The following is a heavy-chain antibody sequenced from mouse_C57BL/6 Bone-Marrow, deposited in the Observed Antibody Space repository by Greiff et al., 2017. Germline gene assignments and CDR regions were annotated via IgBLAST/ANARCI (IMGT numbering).Heavy chain of an antibody. D-gene: IGHD2-4*01. J-gene: IGHJ2*01. CDR1: GYTFTSYW. V-gene: IGHV1-69*01. Sequence: QVQLQQPGAELVMPGASVKLSCKASGYTFTSYWMHWVKQRPGQGLEWIGEIDPSDSYTNYNQKFKGKSTLTVDKSSSTAYMQLSSLTSEDSAVYYCAREGLRRCFDYWGQGTTRTVSS. CDR2: IDPSDSYT. CDR3: AREGLRRCFDY.